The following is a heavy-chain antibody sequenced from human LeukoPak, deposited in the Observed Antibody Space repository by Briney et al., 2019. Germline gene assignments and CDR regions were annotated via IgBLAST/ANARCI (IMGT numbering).Heavy chain of an antibody. J-gene: IGHJ6*02. CDR1: VFTFSSYS. CDR3: ERDGCSGGSCYSGGFYYYYYGMDV. CDR2: IISSSSYI. Sequence: GSLRLSCAASVFTFSSYSMNWVRQAPGRGLEWVSSIISSSSYISYAASVKGRLPISRDNATNSPYLQMNSLRAEDTAVYYCERDGCSGGSCYSGGFYYYYYGMDVWGQGTTVTVSS. D-gene: IGHD2-15*01. V-gene: IGHV3-21*01.